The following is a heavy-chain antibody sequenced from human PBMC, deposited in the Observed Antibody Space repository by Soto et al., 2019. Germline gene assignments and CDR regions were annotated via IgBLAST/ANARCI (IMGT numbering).Heavy chain of an antibody. V-gene: IGHV1-69*01. D-gene: IGHD2-2*01. CDR1: GGTFSSYA. CDR3: ARGQYRHVANDYDAVDV. CDR2: FIPMFNRP. Sequence: QVQLVQSGAEVKKPGSSVKVSCKASGGTFSSYAISRVRQAPGQGLEWMGGFIPMFNRPHSARKFQGRVTITADETTSAADITLTSLRSEDTAASYGARGQYRHVANDYDAVDVWGHGTTFSVS. J-gene: IGHJ6*02.